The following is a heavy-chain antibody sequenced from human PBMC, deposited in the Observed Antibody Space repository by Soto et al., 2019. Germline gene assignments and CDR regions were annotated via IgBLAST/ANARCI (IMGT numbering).Heavy chain of an antibody. CDR2: ISAHNGNT. V-gene: IGHV1-18*01. CDR1: GYAFTTYG. Sequence: QVHLVQSGAEVKKPGASVKVSCKGSGYAFTTYGITWVRQAPGQGLEWMGWISAHNGNTNYPQKLQGGVTVTRDTSTSAAYMELRSLRSVDTAVYYCARGRYGDYWGQGALVTVSS. CDR3: ARGRYGDY. D-gene: IGHD1-1*01. J-gene: IGHJ4*02.